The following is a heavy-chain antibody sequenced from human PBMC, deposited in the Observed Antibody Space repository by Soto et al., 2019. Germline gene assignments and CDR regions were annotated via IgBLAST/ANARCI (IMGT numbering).Heavy chain of an antibody. Sequence: EVQLVESGGGLVQPGGSLRRSCAASGFTFSGSWMHWVRQAPGKGLGWVSRINDDGSATSYADFVKGRFTSSRDNAKDTLFLQMNGLRAEDTAVYYCARGIFGSGTANDYWGQGTLVTVSS. CDR1: GFTFSGSW. D-gene: IGHD3-10*01. V-gene: IGHV3-74*01. CDR2: INDDGSAT. J-gene: IGHJ4*02. CDR3: ARGIFGSGTANDY.